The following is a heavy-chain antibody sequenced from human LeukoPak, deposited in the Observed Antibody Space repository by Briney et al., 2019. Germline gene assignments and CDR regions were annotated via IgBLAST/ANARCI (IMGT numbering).Heavy chain of an antibody. CDR1: GFTFSSHS. Sequence: GGSLRLSCAASGFTFSSHSMNWVRQAPGQGLEWVSSISRGGSDKFYADSVKHRFTISRDNAKSSLYLQMNSLRAEDTAVYYCTREVSTTNGALDYWGQGTPVTVSS. CDR3: TREVSTTNGALDY. D-gene: IGHD4-17*01. CDR2: ISRGGSDK. J-gene: IGHJ4*02. V-gene: IGHV3-21*01.